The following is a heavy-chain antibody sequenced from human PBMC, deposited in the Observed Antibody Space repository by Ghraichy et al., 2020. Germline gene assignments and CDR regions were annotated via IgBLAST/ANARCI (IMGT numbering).Heavy chain of an antibody. J-gene: IGHJ6*02. Sequence: LEKKREINHSGSTNYNPSLKSRVTISVDTSKNKFSLKLSSVTAADTAVYYCANFNMDVWGQGTTVTVSS. CDR3: ANFNMDV. V-gene: IGHV4-34*01. CDR2: INHSGST.